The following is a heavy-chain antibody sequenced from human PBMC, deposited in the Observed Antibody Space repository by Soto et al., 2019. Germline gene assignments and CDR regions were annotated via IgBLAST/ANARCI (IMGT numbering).Heavy chain of an antibody. Sequence: SVKVSCKASGGTFSSHAISWVRQAPGQGLEWMGGIIPIFGTANYAQKFQGRVTITADKSTSTAYMELSSLRSEDTAVYYCAKGYGSGSYGYYYYGMDVWGQGTTVTVS. D-gene: IGHD3-10*01. V-gene: IGHV1-69*06. CDR2: IIPIFGTA. CDR1: GGTFSSHA. J-gene: IGHJ6*02. CDR3: AKGYGSGSYGYYYYGMDV.